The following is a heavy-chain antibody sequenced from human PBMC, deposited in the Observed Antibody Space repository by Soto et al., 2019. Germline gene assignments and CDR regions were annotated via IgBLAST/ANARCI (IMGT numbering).Heavy chain of an antibody. CDR2: INSDGSTI. J-gene: IGHJ5*02. CDR1: GCALSTYA. Sequence: LRLSCAASGCALSTYAIAWVRQAPGKGLVWVSRINSDGSTINYADSVKGRFTISRDNAKNTLYLQMNSLRAEDTSVYYCGREPDPWGQGTLVTVSS. V-gene: IGHV3-74*01. CDR3: GREPDP.